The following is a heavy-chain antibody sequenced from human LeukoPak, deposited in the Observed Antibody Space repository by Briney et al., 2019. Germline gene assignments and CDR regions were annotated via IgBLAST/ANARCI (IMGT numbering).Heavy chain of an antibody. CDR3: AKDRNVLLWFGELSTLRY. Sequence: GGSLRLSCAASGFTFDDYAMHWVRQAPGKGLEWVAFIRYDGSNKYYADSVKGRFTISRDNSKNTLYLQMNSLRAEDTAVYYCAKDRNVLLWFGELSTLRYWGQGTLVTVSS. D-gene: IGHD3-10*01. J-gene: IGHJ4*02. CDR1: GFTFDDYA. V-gene: IGHV3-30*02. CDR2: IRYDGSNK.